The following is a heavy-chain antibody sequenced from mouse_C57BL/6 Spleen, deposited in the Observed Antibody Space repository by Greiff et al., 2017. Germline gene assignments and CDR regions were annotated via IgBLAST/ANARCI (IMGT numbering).Heavy chain of an antibody. CDR2: IRNKANGYTT. CDR3: ARLIYYYGSRELFDYYAMDY. V-gene: IGHV7-3*01. CDR1: GFTFTDYY. Sequence: EVQLVESGGGLVQPGGSLSFSCAASGFTFTDYYMSWVRQTPGKALEWLGFIRNKANGYTTEYSASVKGRFTISRDNSQSILYLQMNALRAADCATYYFARLIYYYGSRELFDYYAMDYWGQGTSVTVSS. D-gene: IGHD1-1*01. J-gene: IGHJ4*01.